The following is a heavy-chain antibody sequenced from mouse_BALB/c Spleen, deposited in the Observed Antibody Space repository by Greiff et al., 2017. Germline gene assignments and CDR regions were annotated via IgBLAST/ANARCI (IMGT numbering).Heavy chain of an antibody. CDR3: ARDEGLYAMDY. CDR1: GYSITSGYY. J-gene: IGHJ4*01. V-gene: IGHV3-6*02. D-gene: IGHD3-3*01. Sequence: DVHLVESGPGLVKPSQSLSLTCSVTGYSITSGYYWNWIRQFPGNKLEWMGYISYDGSNNYNPSLKNRISITRDTSKNQFFLKLNSVTTEDTATYYCARDEGLYAMDYWGQGTSVTVSS. CDR2: ISYDGSN.